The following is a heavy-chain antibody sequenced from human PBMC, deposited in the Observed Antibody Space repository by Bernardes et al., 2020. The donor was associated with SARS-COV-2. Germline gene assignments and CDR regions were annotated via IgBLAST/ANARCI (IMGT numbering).Heavy chain of an antibody. CDR3: TTGTLRLRLGEFYKN. CDR2: FDPKDGET. CDR1: GYSLNELA. D-gene: IGHD3-16*01. Sequence: ASVKVSCKVSGYSLNELAMHWVRQSPGKGLEWMGGFDPKDGETRYGQKFQGRVTMTEDTITDTAYIELSSLRYEDTAVYYCTTGTLRLRLGEFYKNWGQGTLVSVSS. V-gene: IGHV1-24*01. J-gene: IGHJ4*02.